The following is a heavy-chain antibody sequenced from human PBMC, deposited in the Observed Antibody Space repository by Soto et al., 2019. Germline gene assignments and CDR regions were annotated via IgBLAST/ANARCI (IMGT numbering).Heavy chain of an antibody. D-gene: IGHD2-21*01. J-gene: IGHJ4*02. V-gene: IGHV3-7*03. Sequence: EVQLVESGGGLVQPGGSLRLSCAASGFTFSSYWMSWVRQAPGKGLEWVANIRQDGSEKYYVDSVKGRFTISRDNAKNSLYLQMNSLRAEDTAVYYCARDGPGGDRDYWGQGTLVTVSS. CDR3: ARDGPGGDRDY. CDR2: IRQDGSEK. CDR1: GFTFSSYW.